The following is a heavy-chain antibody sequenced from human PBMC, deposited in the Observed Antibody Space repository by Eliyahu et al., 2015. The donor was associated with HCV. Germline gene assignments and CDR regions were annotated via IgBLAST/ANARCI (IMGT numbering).Heavy chain of an antibody. CDR1: GFSXNTXGXX. V-gene: IGHV2-70*15. CDR2: VDWDDDK. Sequence: QVTLRESGPALVKPTQTLTLTCTXPGFSXNTXGXXVSWXRQPPGKALEWLARVDWDDDKYYSTSLKTRLAISKDTSKNQVVLTMTNMAPVDTGTYYCARTDYDDYYYYAMDVWDQGTTVTVSS. J-gene: IGHJ6*02. CDR3: ARTDYDDYYYYAMDV. D-gene: IGHD4-17*01.